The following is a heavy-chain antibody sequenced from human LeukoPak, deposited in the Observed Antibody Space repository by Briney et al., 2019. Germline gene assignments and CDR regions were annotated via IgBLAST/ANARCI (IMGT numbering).Heavy chain of an antibody. CDR1: GFTFSSYW. D-gene: IGHD6-19*01. J-gene: IGHJ4*02. Sequence: GGSLRLSCAASGFTFSSYWMSWVRQAPGKGLEWVGVILNDGSSKYYADSVKGRFTISRDNSKNTLYLQMNSLRAEDTAVYYCARDKSRGWPFDYWGQGTLVAVSS. CDR2: ILNDGSSK. CDR3: ARDKSRGWPFDY. V-gene: IGHV3-30*03.